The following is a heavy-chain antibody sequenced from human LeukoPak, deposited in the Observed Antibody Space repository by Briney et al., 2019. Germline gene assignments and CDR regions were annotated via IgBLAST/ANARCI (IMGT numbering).Heavy chain of an antibody. CDR2: ISSSSSYI. CDR3: TASLRFLEWLSLFNY. Sequence: GGSLRLSCAASGFTFSSYSMNWVRQAPGKGLEWVSSISSSSSYIYYADSVKGRFTISRDNAKNSLYLQMNSLRAEDTAVYYCTASLRFLEWLSLFNYWGQGTLVTVSS. D-gene: IGHD3-3*01. J-gene: IGHJ4*02. V-gene: IGHV3-21*01. CDR1: GFTFSSYS.